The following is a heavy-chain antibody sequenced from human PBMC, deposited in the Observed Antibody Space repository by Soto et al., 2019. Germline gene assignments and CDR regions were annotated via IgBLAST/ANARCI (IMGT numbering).Heavy chain of an antibody. CDR3: AREGDDYGDYGY. V-gene: IGHV1-69*04. CDR2: IIPILGIT. CDR1: GGTFSSYT. Sequence: ASVKVSCKASGGTFSSYTISWVRQAPGQGLEWMGRIIPILGITNYAQKFQDRVTITADKSTSTAYMELSSLRSEDTAVYYCAREGDDYGDYGYWGQGTLVTVSS. J-gene: IGHJ4*02. D-gene: IGHD4-17*01.